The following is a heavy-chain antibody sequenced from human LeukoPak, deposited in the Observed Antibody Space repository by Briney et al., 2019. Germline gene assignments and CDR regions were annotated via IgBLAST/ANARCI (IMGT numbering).Heavy chain of an antibody. J-gene: IGHJ6*02. Sequence: SGTLSLSCAVYGGSFSGYYWSWIRQPPGKGLEWIGEINHSGSTNYNPSLKSRVGRSAVTTKNQFSLKLSCVSAADTAVYYCARGLKYYDILTGYYNRERQYGMDVWGQGTTVTVPS. CDR3: ARGLKYYDILTGYYNRERQYGMDV. V-gene: IGHV4-34*01. CDR2: INHSGST. D-gene: IGHD3-9*01. CDR1: GGSFSGYY.